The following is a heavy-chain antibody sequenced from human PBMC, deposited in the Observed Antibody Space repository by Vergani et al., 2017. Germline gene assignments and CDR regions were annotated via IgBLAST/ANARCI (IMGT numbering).Heavy chain of an antibody. Sequence: QVQLQQWGAGLLKPPETLSLTCAVYGGSFSGYYWSWIRQPPGKGLEWIGEINHSGSTNYNPSLKSRVTISVDTSKNQFSLKLSSVTAADTAVYYCARIGIVGATTAGGFDYWGQGTLVTVSS. CDR1: GGSFSGYY. J-gene: IGHJ4*02. CDR2: INHSGST. CDR3: ARIGIVGATTAGGFDY. V-gene: IGHV4-34*01. D-gene: IGHD1-26*01.